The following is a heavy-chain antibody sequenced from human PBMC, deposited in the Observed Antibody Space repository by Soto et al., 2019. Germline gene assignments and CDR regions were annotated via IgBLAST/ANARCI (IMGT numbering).Heavy chain of an antibody. Sequence: SETLSLTCTVSGGSISSGDYYWSWIRQPPGKGLEWIGYIYYSGSTYYNPSLKSRVTISVDTSKNQFSLKLSSVTAADTAVYYCARLAGNSNDAFDIWGQGTMVTVSS. CDR2: IYYSGST. CDR3: ARLAGNSNDAFDI. V-gene: IGHV4-30-4*01. D-gene: IGHD4-4*01. J-gene: IGHJ3*02. CDR1: GGSISSGDYY.